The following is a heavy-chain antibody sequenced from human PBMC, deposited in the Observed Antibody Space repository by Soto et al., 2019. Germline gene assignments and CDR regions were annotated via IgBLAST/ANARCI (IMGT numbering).Heavy chain of an antibody. CDR1: GFTFSDAW. Sequence: VGSLRLSCAASGFTFSDAWMSWVRQAPGKGLEWVGRIKSKSDGGTADYAAPVKGRFTISRDDSKNTLYLQLNSLKTEDTAVYYCTTRTSWFDYWGQGTLVTVSS. D-gene: IGHD6-13*01. J-gene: IGHJ4*02. CDR2: IKSKSDGGTA. CDR3: TTRTSWFDY. V-gene: IGHV3-15*01.